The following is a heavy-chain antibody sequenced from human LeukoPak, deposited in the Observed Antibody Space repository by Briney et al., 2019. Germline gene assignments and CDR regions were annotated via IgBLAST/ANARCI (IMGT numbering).Heavy chain of an antibody. D-gene: IGHD3-10*01. V-gene: IGHV3-23*01. Sequence: GASLRLSCAASGFTFSSYAMSWVRQAPGKGLEWVSAISGSGGSTYYADSVKGRFTISRDNSKNTLYLQMNSLRAEDTAVYYCARDQVRGIDYWGQGTLVTVSS. CDR1: GFTFSSYA. CDR2: ISGSGGST. CDR3: ARDQVRGIDY. J-gene: IGHJ4*02.